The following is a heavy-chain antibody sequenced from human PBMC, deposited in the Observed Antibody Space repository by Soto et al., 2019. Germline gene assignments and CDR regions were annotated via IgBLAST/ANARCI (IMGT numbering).Heavy chain of an antibody. Sequence: GESLRLSCAASGFTFSSYAMHWVRQAPGKGLEWVAVISYDGSNKYYADSVKGRFTISRDNSKNTLYLQMNSLRAEDTAVYYCARXDVVGGNNYYYYYGMDVWGQGTTVTVSS. V-gene: IGHV3-30-3*01. CDR3: ARXDVVGGNNYYYYYGMDV. CDR2: ISYDGSNK. CDR1: GFTFSSYA. J-gene: IGHJ6*01. D-gene: IGHD2-21*01.